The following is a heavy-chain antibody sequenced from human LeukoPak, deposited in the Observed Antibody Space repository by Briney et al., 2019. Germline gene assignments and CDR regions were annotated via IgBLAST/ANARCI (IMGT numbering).Heavy chain of an antibody. Sequence: GASVKVSCKASGGTFSSYAISWVRQAPGQGLEWMGGIIPIFGTANYAQKFQGRVTITADESTSTAYMELSSLRSEDTAVYYCAMSIAAQRNYFDYWGQGTLVTVSS. V-gene: IGHV1-69*13. CDR1: GGTFSSYA. CDR2: IIPIFGTA. D-gene: IGHD6-6*01. CDR3: AMSIAAQRNYFDY. J-gene: IGHJ4*02.